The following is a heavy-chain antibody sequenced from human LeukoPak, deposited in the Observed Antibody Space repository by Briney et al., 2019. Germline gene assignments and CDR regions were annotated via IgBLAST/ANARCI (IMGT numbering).Heavy chain of an antibody. CDR2: INPNSGGT. CDR3: ARGHPAPRELNQLLSCWFDP. Sequence: ASVKVSCKASGYTFTGYYMHWVRQAPGQGLEWMGRINPNSGGTNYAQKFQGRVTMTRDTSISTAYMELSRLRSDDTAVYYCARGHPAPRELNQLLSCWFDPWGQGTLVTVSS. J-gene: IGHJ5*02. CDR1: GYTFTGYY. V-gene: IGHV1-2*06. D-gene: IGHD2-2*01.